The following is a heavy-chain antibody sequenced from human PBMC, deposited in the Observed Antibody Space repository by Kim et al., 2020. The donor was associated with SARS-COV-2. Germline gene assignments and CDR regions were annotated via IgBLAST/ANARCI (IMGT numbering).Heavy chain of an antibody. CDR1: GYTFTSYG. CDR3: ARGPPRGAVAGTKLLGFDY. D-gene: IGHD6-19*01. J-gene: IGHJ4*02. CDR2: ISAYNGNT. V-gene: IGHV1-18*01. Sequence: ASVKVSCKASGYTFTSYGISWVRQAPGQGLEWMGWISAYNGNTNYAQKLQGRVTMTTDTSTSTAYMELRSLRSDDTAVYYCARGPPRGAVAGTKLLGFDYWGQGTLVTVSS.